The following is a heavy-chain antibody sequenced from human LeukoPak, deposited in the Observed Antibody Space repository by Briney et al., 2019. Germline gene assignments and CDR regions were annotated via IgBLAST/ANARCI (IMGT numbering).Heavy chain of an antibody. CDR1: GYTFTSYG. V-gene: IGHV1-18*01. Sequence: ASVKVSCKASGYTFTSYGISWVRQAPGQGLEWMGWISAYNGNTNCAQKLQGRVTMTTDTSTSTACMELRSLRSDDTAVYYCARGLLRFLEWLPDGFDYWGQGTLVTVSS. CDR2: ISAYNGNT. J-gene: IGHJ4*02. D-gene: IGHD3-3*01. CDR3: ARGLLRFLEWLPDGFDY.